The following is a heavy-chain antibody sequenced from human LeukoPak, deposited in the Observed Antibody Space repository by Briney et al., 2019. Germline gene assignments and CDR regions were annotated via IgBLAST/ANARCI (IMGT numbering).Heavy chain of an antibody. CDR1: GGSISSYY. D-gene: IGHD1-7*01. Sequence: SETLSLTCTVSGGSISSYYWSWIRQPAGKGLEWIGRIYTSGSTNYNPSLKSRVTMSVDTSKNQFSLKLSSVTAADTAVYYCARDHPNYPYGWYFDLWGRGTLVTVSS. V-gene: IGHV4-4*07. CDR3: ARDHPNYPYGWYFDL. CDR2: IYTSGST. J-gene: IGHJ2*01.